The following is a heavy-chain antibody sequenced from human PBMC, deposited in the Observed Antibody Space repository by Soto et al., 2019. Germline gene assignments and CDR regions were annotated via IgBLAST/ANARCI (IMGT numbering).Heavy chain of an antibody. Sequence: SETLSLTCTVSGGSISSYYWSWIRQPPVKGLEWIGYIYYSGSTNYNPSLKSRVTISVDTSKKQFSLKLSSVTAADTAVYYCARSLYSGSYTNWFDPWGQGTLVTVSS. CDR2: IYYSGST. CDR3: ARSLYSGSYTNWFDP. V-gene: IGHV4-59*01. D-gene: IGHD1-26*01. CDR1: GGSISSYY. J-gene: IGHJ5*02.